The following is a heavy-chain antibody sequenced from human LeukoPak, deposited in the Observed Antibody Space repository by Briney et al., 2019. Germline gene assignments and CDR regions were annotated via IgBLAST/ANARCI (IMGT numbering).Heavy chain of an antibody. CDR1: GGSISSYY. CDR3: ARETSQKGAHYMDV. J-gene: IGHJ6*03. CDR2: IYYSGYT. D-gene: IGHD3-16*01. Sequence: SETLSLTCTVSGGSISSYYWSWIRQPPGKGLKWIGNIYYSGYTTYSPSLRSRVTISVDTSKNQFSLKLSTVTAADTAVYYCARETSQKGAHYMDVWGKGTTITISS. V-gene: IGHV4-59*01.